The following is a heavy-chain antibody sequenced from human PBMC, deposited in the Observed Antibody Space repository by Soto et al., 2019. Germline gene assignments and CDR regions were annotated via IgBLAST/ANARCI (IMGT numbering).Heavy chain of an antibody. J-gene: IGHJ4*02. D-gene: IGHD3-22*01. Sequence: SETLSLTCTVSGGSISSYYWSWIRQPPGKGLEWIGYIYYSGSTNYNPSLKSRVTISVDTSKNQFSLKLSSVTAADTAVYYCARLPHYYDSSGYNDYWGQGTLVTVSS. CDR3: ARLPHYYDSSGYNDY. CDR2: IYYSGST. CDR1: GGSISSYY. V-gene: IGHV4-59*08.